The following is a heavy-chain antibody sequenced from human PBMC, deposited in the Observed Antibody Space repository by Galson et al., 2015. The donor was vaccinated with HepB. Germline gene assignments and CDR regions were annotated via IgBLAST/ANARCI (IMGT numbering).Heavy chain of an antibody. Sequence: SVKVSCKASGYTFTSYGISWVRQAPGQGLEWMGWISAYNGNTNYAQKLQGRVTMTTDTSTSTAYMELRSLRSDDTAVYYCARERTDIVATIIPRYYYYGMDVWGQGTTVTVSS. J-gene: IGHJ6*02. CDR2: ISAYNGNT. CDR3: ARERTDIVATIIPRYYYYGMDV. V-gene: IGHV1-18*01. CDR1: GYTFTSYG. D-gene: IGHD5-12*01.